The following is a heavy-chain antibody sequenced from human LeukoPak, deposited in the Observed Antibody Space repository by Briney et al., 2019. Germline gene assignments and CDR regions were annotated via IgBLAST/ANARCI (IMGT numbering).Heavy chain of an antibody. CDR2: INPSGGST. Sequence: GASVKVSCKASGYTFTSYYMHWVRQAPGQGLEWMGIINPSGGSTSYAQKFQGRVTMTRDTSTSTVYMELSSLRSEDTAVYYCARDLTAYCGGDCYPHYWGQGTLVTVSS. CDR3: ARDLTAYCGGDCYPHY. CDR1: GYTFTSYY. D-gene: IGHD2-21*01. J-gene: IGHJ4*02. V-gene: IGHV1-46*01.